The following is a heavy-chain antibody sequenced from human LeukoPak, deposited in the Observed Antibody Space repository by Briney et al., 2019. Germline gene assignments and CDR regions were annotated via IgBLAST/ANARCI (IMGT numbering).Heavy chain of an antibody. V-gene: IGHV4-4*07. CDR2: IYSSGST. J-gene: IGHJ5*02. Sequence: SETLSLACTVSGASISSYYWSWIRQPAGKGLEWIGRIYSSGSTNYNPSLKSRVTMSVDTSKNQFSLKLSSVTAADTAVYYCASGQDNWFDPWGQGTLVTVSS. CDR3: ASGQDNWFDP. D-gene: IGHD3/OR15-3a*01. CDR1: GASISSYY.